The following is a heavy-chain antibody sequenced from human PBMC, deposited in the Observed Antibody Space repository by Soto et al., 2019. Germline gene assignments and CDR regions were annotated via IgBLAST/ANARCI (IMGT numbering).Heavy chain of an antibody. D-gene: IGHD1-1*01. Sequence: QVQLQESGPGLVKPSQTLSLTCTVSGGSIISVGYYWTWIRQHPGKGLEWIGYIDYSGSTYYNPSLKRRAIISVDTSKNQFSLKLSSVTVADTAVYYCACTTTTDYLDYWGQGTLVTVSS. V-gene: IGHV4-31*03. CDR1: GGSIISVGYY. J-gene: IGHJ4*02. CDR3: ACTTTTDYLDY. CDR2: IDYSGST.